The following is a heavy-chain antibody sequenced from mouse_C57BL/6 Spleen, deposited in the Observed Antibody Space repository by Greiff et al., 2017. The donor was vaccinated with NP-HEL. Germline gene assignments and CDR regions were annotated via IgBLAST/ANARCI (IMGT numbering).Heavy chain of an antibody. CDR2: INPNNGGT. Sequence: EVQLQQSGPELVKPGASVKISCKASGYTFTDYYMNWVKQSHGKSLEWIGDINPNNGGTSYHQKFKGKATLTVDKSSSTAYMELRSLTSEDSAVYYCARKENYYGTYYFDYWGQGTTLTVSS. D-gene: IGHD1-1*01. V-gene: IGHV1-26*01. J-gene: IGHJ2*01. CDR3: ARKENYYGTYYFDY. CDR1: GYTFTDYY.